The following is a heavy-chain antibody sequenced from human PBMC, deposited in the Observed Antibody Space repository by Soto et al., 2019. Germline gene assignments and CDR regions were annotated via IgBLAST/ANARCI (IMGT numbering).Heavy chain of an antibody. CDR3: ARHEALGWELLRKGGPYFDY. D-gene: IGHD1-26*01. V-gene: IGHV4-39*01. Sequence: SETLSLTCTVSGGSISSSSYYWGWIRQPPGKGLEWIGSIYYSGSTYHNPSLKSRVTISVDTSKNQFSLKLSSVTAADTAVYYCARHEALGWELLRKGGPYFDYWGQGTLVTVSS. CDR2: IYYSGST. J-gene: IGHJ4*02. CDR1: GGSISSSSYY.